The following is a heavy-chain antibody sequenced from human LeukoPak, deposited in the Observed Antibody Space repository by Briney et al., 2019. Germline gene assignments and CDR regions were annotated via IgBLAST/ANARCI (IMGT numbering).Heavy chain of an antibody. J-gene: IGHJ5*02. CDR3: AGDTHSSSWYDH. D-gene: IGHD6-19*01. CDR1: GFTVSSNY. CDR2: IYSDGNT. Sequence: PGGSLRLSCAASGFTVSSNYMSWVRQAPGKGLEWVSVIYSDGNTYYGDSVKGRFTLSRDSSRNTLYLQMNSLTVDDTAVYYCAGDTHSSSWYDHWGQGTLVTVSS. V-gene: IGHV3-53*01.